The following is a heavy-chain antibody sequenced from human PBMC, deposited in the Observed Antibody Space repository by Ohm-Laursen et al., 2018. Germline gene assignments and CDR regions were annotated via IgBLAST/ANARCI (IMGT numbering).Heavy chain of an antibody. CDR3: ARLRPTTVVRERTSNFDY. CDR2: ISYSGST. V-gene: IGHV4-61*01. Sequence: SDTLSLTCTVSGGSVSSGSYYWSWIRQPPGKGLEWIGYISYSGSTNYNPSLKSRVTISVDTSRNQFSLKVRSVTAADTAVFYCARLRPTTVVRERTSNFDYWGQGTLVTVSA. CDR1: GGSVSSGSYY. J-gene: IGHJ4*02. D-gene: IGHD4-23*01.